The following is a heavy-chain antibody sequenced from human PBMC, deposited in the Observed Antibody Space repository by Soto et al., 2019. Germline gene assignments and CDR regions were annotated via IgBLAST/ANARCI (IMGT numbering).Heavy chain of an antibody. V-gene: IGHV4-34*01. Sequence: SETRSLTCAVYGGSFSGYYWSWIRQPPGKGLEWIGEINHSGSTNYNPSLKSRVTISVDTSKNQFSLKLSSVTAADTAVYYCARGIGRWLRSVGYWGQGTLVTVSS. CDR2: INHSGST. CDR3: ARGIGRWLRSVGY. J-gene: IGHJ4*02. D-gene: IGHD5-12*01. CDR1: GGSFSGYY.